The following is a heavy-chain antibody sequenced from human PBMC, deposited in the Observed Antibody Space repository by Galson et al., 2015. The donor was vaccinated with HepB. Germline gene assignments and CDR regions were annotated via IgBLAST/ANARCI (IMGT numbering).Heavy chain of an antibody. V-gene: IGHV5-51*01. CDR2: IYPGDSDT. Sequence: QSGAEVKKPGESLKISCKGSGYSFTSYWIGWVRQMPGKGLEWMGIIYPGDSDTRYSPSFQGQVTISADKSISTAYLQWSSLKASDTAMYYCSRPIYGGTQAGNWYCDLWGRGTLVAVSS. CDR3: SRPIYGGTQAGNWYCDL. J-gene: IGHJ2*01. CDR1: GYSFTSYW. D-gene: IGHD4-23*01.